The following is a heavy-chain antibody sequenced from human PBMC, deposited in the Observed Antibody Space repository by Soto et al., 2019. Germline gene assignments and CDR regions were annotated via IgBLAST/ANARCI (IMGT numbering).Heavy chain of an antibody. CDR3: ATSQWLGNYFDY. CDR1: GYTLTELS. V-gene: IGHV1-24*01. J-gene: IGHJ4*02. CDR2: FDPEDGET. D-gene: IGHD6-19*01. Sequence: ASVKVSCKVSGYTLTELSMHWVRQAPGKGLEWMGGFDPEDGETIYAQKFQGRVTMTEDTSTDTAYMELSSLRSEDTAVYYCATSQWLGNYFDYWGQGTLVTAS.